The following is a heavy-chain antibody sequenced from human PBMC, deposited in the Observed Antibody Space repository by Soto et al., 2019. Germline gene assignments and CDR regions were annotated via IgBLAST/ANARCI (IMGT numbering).Heavy chain of an antibody. CDR3: TTDSYSSIIVVRFDY. J-gene: IGHJ4*02. Sequence: EVQLVESGGGLVQPGGSLRLSCAASGFTFPNAWINWVRQAPGKGLEWVGRIKSKTAGGTTDYAAPVKGRFAVSRDDSRNMVYLQMNNLKTEDTGIYYCTTDSYSSIIVVRFDYWGQGTVVTVSS. CDR2: IKSKTAGGTT. CDR1: GFTFPNAW. D-gene: IGHD3-22*01. V-gene: IGHV3-15*07.